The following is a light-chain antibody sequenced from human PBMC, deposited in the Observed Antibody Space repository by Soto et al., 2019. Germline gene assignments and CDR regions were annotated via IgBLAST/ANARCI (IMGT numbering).Light chain of an antibody. Sequence: SSELTQTPSVSVALGPTAKITCGVDKIGSKIVHWYKQRPGQAPVAVVFDATDRPSGIPYRIAASRSGDTATLTISRVDAGDEADYYCQVWASTAEFFVCGSGTKVTVL. CDR2: DAT. J-gene: IGLJ1*01. CDR3: QVWASTAEFFV. V-gene: IGLV3-21*02. CDR1: KIGSKI.